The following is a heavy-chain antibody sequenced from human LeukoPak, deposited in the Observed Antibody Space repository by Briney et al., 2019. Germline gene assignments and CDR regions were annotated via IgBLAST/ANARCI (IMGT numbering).Heavy chain of an antibody. J-gene: IGHJ3*02. CDR2: INHSGST. V-gene: IGHV4-34*01. Sequence: SETLTLTCAVYGGSFSGYYWSWIRQPPGKGLEWIGEINHSGSTYYSPSLKSRVIISVDTSQNQFSLKLSSVTAADTAVYYCARDPKDQLLWFGELRNNAFDIWGQGTMVTVSS. D-gene: IGHD3-10*01. CDR1: GGSFSGYY. CDR3: ARDPKDQLLWFGELRNNAFDI.